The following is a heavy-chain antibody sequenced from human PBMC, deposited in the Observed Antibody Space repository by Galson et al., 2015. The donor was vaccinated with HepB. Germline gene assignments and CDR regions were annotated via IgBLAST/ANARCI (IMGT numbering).Heavy chain of an antibody. V-gene: IGHV3-30*03. J-gene: IGHJ4*02. D-gene: IGHD7-27*01. CDR2: ISYDGSNK. CDR3: ARRTGGPFDY. CDR1: GFTFSSYG. Sequence: SLRLSCAASGFTFSSYGMHWVRQAPGKGLEWVAVISYDGSNKYYADSVKGRFTISRDNSKSTLFLQMNSLRAEDTAVYYCARRTGGPFDYWGQGTLVTVSS.